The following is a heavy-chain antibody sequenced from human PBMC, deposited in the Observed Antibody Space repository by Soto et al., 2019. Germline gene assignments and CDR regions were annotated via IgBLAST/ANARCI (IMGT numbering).Heavy chain of an antibody. V-gene: IGHV4-39*01. J-gene: IGHJ4*02. CDR3: ARSGGIAVAGTTDYFDY. D-gene: IGHD6-13*01. CDR2: IYYSGST. Sequence: SETLSLTCTVSGGSISSSSYYWGWIRQPPGKGLEWIGSIYYSGSTYYNPSLKSRVTISVDTSKNQFSLKLSSVTAADTAVYYCARSGGIAVAGTTDYFDYWGQGTLVTVS. CDR1: GGSISSSSYY.